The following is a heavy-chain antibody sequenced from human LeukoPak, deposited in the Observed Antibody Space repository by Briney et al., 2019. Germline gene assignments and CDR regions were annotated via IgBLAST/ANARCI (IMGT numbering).Heavy chain of an antibody. CDR1: GYSFTCYW. V-gene: IGHV5-51*01. Sequence: GESLKISCKGSGYSFTCYWIGWVRQMPGKGLEWMGIIYPGDSDTRYSPSFQGQVTISADKSISTAYLQWSSLKASDTAMYYCARLAAAGTSPLYYFDYWGQGTLVTVSS. CDR2: IYPGDSDT. D-gene: IGHD6-13*01. CDR3: ARLAAAGTSPLYYFDY. J-gene: IGHJ4*02.